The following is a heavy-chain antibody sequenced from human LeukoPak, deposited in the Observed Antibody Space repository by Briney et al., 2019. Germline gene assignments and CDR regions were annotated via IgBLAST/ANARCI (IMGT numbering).Heavy chain of an antibody. CDR3: ARRRGYCSGGSCYTPGWFDP. D-gene: IGHD2-15*01. CDR1: GGAISYYY. V-gene: IGHV4-59*01. J-gene: IGHJ5*02. Sequence: PSETLSLTCTVSGGAISYYYWNWIRQPPGKGLEWIGYIYYSGSTNYNPSLKSRVTISVDTSKNQFSLKLSSVTAADTAVYYCARRRGYCSGGSCYTPGWFDPWGQGTLVTVSS. CDR2: IYYSGST.